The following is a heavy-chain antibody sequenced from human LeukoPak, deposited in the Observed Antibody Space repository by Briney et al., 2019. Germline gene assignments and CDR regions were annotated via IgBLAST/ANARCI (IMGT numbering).Heavy chain of an antibody. CDR2: INPNSGGT. J-gene: IGHJ4*02. Sequence: ASVKVSCKASGYTFTSYYIHWVRQAPGQGLEWMGWINPNSGGTNYAQKFQGRVTMTRDTSISTAYVELSGLRSDDTAFYYCARPSQSSSWYYFDYWGQGTLVTVSS. D-gene: IGHD6-13*01. CDR1: GYTFTSYY. V-gene: IGHV1-2*02. CDR3: ARPSQSSSWYYFDY.